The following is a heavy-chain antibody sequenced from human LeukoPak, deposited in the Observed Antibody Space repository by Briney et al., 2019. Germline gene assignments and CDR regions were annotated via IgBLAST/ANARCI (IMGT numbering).Heavy chain of an antibody. V-gene: IGHV1-46*01. CDR1: GYTFTSYY. J-gene: IGHJ4*02. Sequence: ASVKVSCKASGYTFTSYYMHWVRQAPGQGLEWMGIINPSGGSTSYAQKFQGRVTMTRDTSTSTVYMELSSLRSEDTAVYYCARGSCGGDCYHYYFDYWGQGTLVTVSS. CDR2: INPSGGST. CDR3: ARGSCGGDCYHYYFDY. D-gene: IGHD2-21*02.